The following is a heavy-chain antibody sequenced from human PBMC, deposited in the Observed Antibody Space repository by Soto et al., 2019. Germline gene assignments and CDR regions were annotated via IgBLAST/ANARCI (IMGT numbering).Heavy chain of an antibody. CDR1: GFTFRSFT. Sequence: LRLSCAASGFTFRSFTMNWVRQAPGKGLEWVSTISSNSAYIYYTDALRGRFTISRDNAKNSLHLQMNSLRAEDTAVHYCTRDASRDSSARGWFDPWGPGTLVTVSS. D-gene: IGHD6-13*01. CDR3: TRDASRDSSARGWFDP. J-gene: IGHJ5*02. CDR2: ISSNSAYI. V-gene: IGHV3-21*01.